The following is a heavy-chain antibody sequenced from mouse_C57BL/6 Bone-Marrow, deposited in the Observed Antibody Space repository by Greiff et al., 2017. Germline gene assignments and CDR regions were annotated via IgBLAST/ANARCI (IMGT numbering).Heavy chain of an antibody. D-gene: IGHD1-1*02. Sequence: EVQLQESGAELVRPGASVKLSCTASGFNINDDYMHWVKQRPEQGLEWIGWIDPENGDTAYASKFQGKATITADTSSNTAYLQLSSLTSEDTAVYYCTTKGGRYFDVWGTGTTGTVSS. J-gene: IGHJ1*03. CDR1: GFNINDDY. CDR2: IDPENGDT. CDR3: TTKGGRYFDV. V-gene: IGHV14-4*01.